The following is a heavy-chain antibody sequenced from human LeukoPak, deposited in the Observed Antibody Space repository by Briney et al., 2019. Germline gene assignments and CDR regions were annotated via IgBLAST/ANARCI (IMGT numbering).Heavy chain of an antibody. Sequence: GGSLRLSCAASGFTVSSNYMSWVRQAPGKELEWVSVIYSGGNTYYADSVKGRFTVSRDNSKNTLYLQMNSLRAEDTAVYYCAGGGSPHYFDYWGQGTLVTVSS. J-gene: IGHJ4*02. V-gene: IGHV3-53*01. D-gene: IGHD3-16*01. CDR2: IYSGGNT. CDR1: GFTVSSNY. CDR3: AGGGSPHYFDY.